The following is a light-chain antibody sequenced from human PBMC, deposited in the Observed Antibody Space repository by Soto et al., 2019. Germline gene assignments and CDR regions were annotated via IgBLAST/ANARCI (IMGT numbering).Light chain of an antibody. CDR3: QQRSNWPPMYT. CDR2: HAS. V-gene: IGKV3-11*01. J-gene: IGKJ2*01. CDR1: QSVSSY. Sequence: EIVLTQSPATLSLSPGERATLSCRASQSVSSYLAWYQQKPGQAPRLRIYHASNRATGIPARFSGSGSGTEFTLTTSSLETEDFAVYYCQQRSNWPPMYTFGQGTKLEIK.